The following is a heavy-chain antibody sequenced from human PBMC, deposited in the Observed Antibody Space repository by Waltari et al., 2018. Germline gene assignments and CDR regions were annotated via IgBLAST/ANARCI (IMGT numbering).Heavy chain of an antibody. Sequence: QVQLVQSGAEVKKPGSSVKVPCKASGGPCSSYAISWVRQAPGQGLEWMERIIPILGIANYAQKFQGRVTITADKSTSTAYMELSSLRSEDTAVYYCARDQCSGGSCYRTNYYYGMDVWGQGTTVTVSS. V-gene: IGHV1-69*04. CDR1: GGPCSSYA. J-gene: IGHJ6*02. CDR2: IIPILGIA. CDR3: ARDQCSGGSCYRTNYYYGMDV. D-gene: IGHD2-15*01.